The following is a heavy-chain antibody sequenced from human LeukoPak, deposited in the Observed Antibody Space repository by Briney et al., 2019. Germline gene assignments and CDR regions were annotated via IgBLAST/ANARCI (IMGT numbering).Heavy chain of an antibody. D-gene: IGHD3-9*01. V-gene: IGHV3-11*04. CDR1: GFTFSDNY. Sequence: WGSLRLSCAASGFTFSDNYMSWIRQAPGKGLEWVSYISSGCSTKYYADSAKGRFTISRDNAKNSLYLQMQSLRAEDTAVYYCARRRDDILTGYKMHVAYSYYMDVWGKGTTVTVSS. J-gene: IGHJ6*03. CDR2: ISSGCSTK. CDR3: ARRRDDILTGYKMHVAYSYYMDV.